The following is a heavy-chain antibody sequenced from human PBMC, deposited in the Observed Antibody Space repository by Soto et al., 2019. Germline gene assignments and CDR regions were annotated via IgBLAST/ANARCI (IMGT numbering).Heavy chain of an antibody. D-gene: IGHD2-21*02. J-gene: IGHJ3*02. CDR1: GGSISSGGYY. V-gene: IGHV4-31*03. CDR3: ARVPSYCGGDCYSMSSDAFDI. Sequence: QVQLQESGPGLVKPSQTLSLTCTVSGGSISSGGYYWSWIRQHPGKGLEWIGYIYYSGSTYYNPCLQSRVTLPVDTSKNQFSLKLSSVTAADTAVYYCARVPSYCGGDCYSMSSDAFDIWGQGTMVTVPS. CDR2: IYYSGST.